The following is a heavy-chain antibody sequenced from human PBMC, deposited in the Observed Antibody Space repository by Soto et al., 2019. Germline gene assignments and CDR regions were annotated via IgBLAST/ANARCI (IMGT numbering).Heavy chain of an antibody. CDR2: VFPADSDT. Sequence: GESPKISCKGSGYNFVGHWIAWVTQMPGKGPEWMGIVFPADSDTIYSPSFQGQVTMPPDKSVNTAYLPCSSLKASDTATYYCARTLKGWNYFYRFDDWGQGTPVTVSS. J-gene: IGHJ4*02. CDR1: GYNFVGHW. CDR3: ARTLKGWNYFYRFDD. D-gene: IGHD1-7*01. V-gene: IGHV5-51*01.